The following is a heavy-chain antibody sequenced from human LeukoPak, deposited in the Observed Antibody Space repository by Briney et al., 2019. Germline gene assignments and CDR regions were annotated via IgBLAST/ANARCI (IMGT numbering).Heavy chain of an antibody. CDR3: ARGGGHYYGSGNRDYFDY. CDR1: GFTFSSYA. V-gene: IGHV3-30*04. Sequence: GGSLRLSYAASGFTFSSYAMHWVRQAPGKGLEWVAVISYDGSNKYYADSVKGRFTISRDNSKNTLYLQMNSLRAEDTAVYYCARGGGHYYGSGNRDYFDYWGQGTLVTVSS. CDR2: ISYDGSNK. J-gene: IGHJ4*02. D-gene: IGHD3-10*01.